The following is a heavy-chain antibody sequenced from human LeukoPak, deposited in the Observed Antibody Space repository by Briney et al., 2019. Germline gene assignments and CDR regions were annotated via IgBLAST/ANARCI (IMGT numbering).Heavy chain of an antibody. Sequence: SQTLSLTCAISGDSVSNDNAVWNWIRQSPSRGLEWLGRTYYRSRWNYDYAGSVKGRMTINPDTSKNQFSLQLNSVAPEDTALYYRARGLMATGFDPWGQGTLVTVSS. J-gene: IGHJ5*02. CDR2: TYYRSRWNY. D-gene: IGHD5-24*01. CDR3: ARGLMATGFDP. CDR1: GDSVSNDNAV. V-gene: IGHV6-1*01.